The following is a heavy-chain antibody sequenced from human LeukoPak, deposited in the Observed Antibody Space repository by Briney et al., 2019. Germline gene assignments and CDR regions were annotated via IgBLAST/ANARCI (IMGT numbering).Heavy chain of an antibody. Sequence: GGSLRLSCAASGFTFSSYRMNWVRQAPGKGLEWVSYISSSSSTIYYADSVKGRFTISRDNAKNSLYLQMNSLRAEDTAVYYCARDPYSGSYSAYYYYYMDVWGKGTTVTVSS. CDR1: GFTFSSYR. CDR2: ISSSSSTI. V-gene: IGHV3-48*01. CDR3: ARDPYSGSYSAYYYYYMDV. J-gene: IGHJ6*03. D-gene: IGHD1-26*01.